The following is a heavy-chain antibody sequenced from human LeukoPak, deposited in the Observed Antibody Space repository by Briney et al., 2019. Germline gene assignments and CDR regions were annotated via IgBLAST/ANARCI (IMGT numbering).Heavy chain of an antibody. CDR2: ISAYNGNT. CDR1: GYTFTSYG. CDR3: ARTPIHYDSSGSTWGAFDI. J-gene: IGHJ3*02. V-gene: IGHV1-18*01. D-gene: IGHD3-22*01. Sequence: ASVKVSCKASGYTFTSYGISWVRQAPGQGLEWMGWISAYNGNTNYAQKLQGRVTMTTDTSTSTAYMELRSLRSDDTAVYYCARTPIHYDSSGSTWGAFDIWGQGTMVTVSS.